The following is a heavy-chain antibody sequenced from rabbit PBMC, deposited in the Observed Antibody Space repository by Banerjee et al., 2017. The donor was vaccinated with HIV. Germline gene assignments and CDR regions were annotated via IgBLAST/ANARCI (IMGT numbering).Heavy chain of an antibody. CDR2: VYTGNGAT. Sequence: EESGGDLVKPEGSLTLTCTASGFSFSSGSWICWVRQAPGKGLEWIACVYTGNGATYHANWAKGRFTISKTSSTTVTLQMTSLTAADTATYFCAKDYGLWGPGTLVTVS. CDR3: AKDYGL. V-gene: IGHV1S45*01. CDR1: GFSFSSGSW. J-gene: IGHJ4*01.